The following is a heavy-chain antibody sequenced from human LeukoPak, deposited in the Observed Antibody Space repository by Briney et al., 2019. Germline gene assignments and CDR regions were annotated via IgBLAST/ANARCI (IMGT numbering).Heavy chain of an antibody. CDR3: ARNIPFVRKTVRSNWFDP. CDR2: MNTNSVNT. V-gene: IGHV1-8*01. J-gene: IGHJ5*02. D-gene: IGHD2-2*02. CDR1: VYTFSYYD. Sequence: GASVIGSSTASVYTFSYYDINWGRQAAGQGLEWMGWMNTNSVNTVYAQKFQGRVTMPRDTSISTAYMQLSNLRSEDTAVDYCARNIPFVRKTVRSNWFDPWGQGTLVTVSS.